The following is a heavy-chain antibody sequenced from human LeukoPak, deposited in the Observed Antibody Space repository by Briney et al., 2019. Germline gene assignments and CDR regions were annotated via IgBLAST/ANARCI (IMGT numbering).Heavy chain of an antibody. J-gene: IGHJ4*02. CDR3: ARVQYSSSWYKKGTFDY. V-gene: IGHV1-46*01. Sequence: GASVKVSCKASGYTFTSYYMHWVRQAPGQGLEWMGIINPSGGSTNYAQKFQGRVTMTRDTSTSTVYMELSSLRSEDTAVYYCARVQYSSSWYKKGTFDYWGQGTLVTVSS. D-gene: IGHD6-13*01. CDR2: INPSGGST. CDR1: GYTFTSYY.